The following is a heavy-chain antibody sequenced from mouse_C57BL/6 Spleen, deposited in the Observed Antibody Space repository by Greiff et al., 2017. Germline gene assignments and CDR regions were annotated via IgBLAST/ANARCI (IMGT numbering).Heavy chain of an antibody. D-gene: IGHD1-1*01. Sequence: QVQLQQSGAELVKPGASVKISCKASGYAFSSYWMHWVKQRPGKGLEGIGQIYPGDGATNYNGKFKGKATLTADKSSSTSYMQLISLTSEDSAVYFCARSYYGSIPFAYWGQGTLVTVSA. CDR2: IYPGDGAT. CDR1: GYAFSSYW. J-gene: IGHJ3*01. CDR3: ARSYYGSIPFAY. V-gene: IGHV1-80*01.